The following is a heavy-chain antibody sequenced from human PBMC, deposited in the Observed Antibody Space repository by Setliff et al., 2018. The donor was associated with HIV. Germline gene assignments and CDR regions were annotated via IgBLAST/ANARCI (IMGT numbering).Heavy chain of an antibody. D-gene: IGHD3-3*02. CDR2: IKKSSDGGK. Sequence: PGGSLRLSCVASGFTFNSAWMNWVRQAPGKGLEWLGRIKKSSDGGKNYVDSVKGRFTISRDNAKNSLYLQMDSLRVEDTTVYYCTRKLAPGHGMDVWGQGTTVTVSS. CDR3: TRKLAPGHGMDV. V-gene: IGHV3-7*01. J-gene: IGHJ6*02. CDR1: GFTFNSAW.